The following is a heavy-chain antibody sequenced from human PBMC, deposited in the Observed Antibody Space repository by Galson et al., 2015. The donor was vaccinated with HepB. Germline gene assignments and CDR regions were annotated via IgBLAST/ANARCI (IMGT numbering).Heavy chain of an antibody. J-gene: IGHJ6*02. D-gene: IGHD2-2*01. CDR3: ARGGKRGYGSVEVPSATGYGFGMDV. CDR2: IYHDGST. V-gene: IGHV4-38-2*02. Sequence: SETLSLTCTVSGYSMSSGYYWGWIRQSPGKGLEWIGSIYHDGSTYYNPSLRSRVTISVDTSKNHFSLKLSSVTAADTAVYYCARGGKRGYGSVEVPSATGYGFGMDVWGQGTTVTVSS. CDR1: GYSMSSGYY.